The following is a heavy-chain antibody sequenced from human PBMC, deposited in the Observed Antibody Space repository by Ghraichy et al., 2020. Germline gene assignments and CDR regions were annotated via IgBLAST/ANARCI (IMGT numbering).Heavy chain of an antibody. CDR3: GRQYSSGWSYYYGMDV. J-gene: IGHJ6*02. CDR2: TYYRSTWYY. Sequence: SQTLSLTCAISGDSVSSNSAAWHWIRQSPSRGLEWLGRTYYRSTWYYDYTASVKSRITIKPDTSTNQFSLQLSSVTPEDTAVYYCGRQYSSGWSYYYGMDVWGQGTTVTVSS. D-gene: IGHD6-19*01. CDR1: GDSVSSNSAA. V-gene: IGHV6-1*01.